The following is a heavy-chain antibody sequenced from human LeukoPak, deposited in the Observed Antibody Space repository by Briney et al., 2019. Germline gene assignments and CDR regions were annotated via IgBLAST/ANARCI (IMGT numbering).Heavy chain of an antibody. Sequence: PSETLSLTCTVSGGAISSYYWSWIRQPAGKGLEWIGRIYTSGSTNYNPSLKSRFTISVDKSKNQFSLKMRSVTAADTAVYYCARDSRQWLVGGFDYWGQGTLVTVSS. V-gene: IGHV4-4*07. CDR2: IYTSGST. J-gene: IGHJ4*02. CDR1: GGAISSYY. CDR3: ARDSRQWLVGGFDY. D-gene: IGHD6-19*01.